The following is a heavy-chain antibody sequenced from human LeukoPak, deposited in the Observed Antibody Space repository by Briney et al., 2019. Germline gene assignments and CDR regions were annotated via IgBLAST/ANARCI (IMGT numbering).Heavy chain of an antibody. CDR3: ARANTFSYDSSGEIDY. Sequence: SETLSLTCTVSGGSISSGDYYWSWIRQPTGKGLEWIGYIYYSGSTYYNPSLKSRVTISVDTSKNRFSLKLSSVTAADTAVYYCARANTFSYDSSGEIDYWGQGTLVTVSS. J-gene: IGHJ4*02. CDR1: GGSISSGDYY. CDR2: IYYSGST. D-gene: IGHD3-22*01. V-gene: IGHV4-30-4*01.